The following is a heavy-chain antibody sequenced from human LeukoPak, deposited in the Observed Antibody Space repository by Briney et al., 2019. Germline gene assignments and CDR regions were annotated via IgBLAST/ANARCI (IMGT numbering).Heavy chain of an antibody. J-gene: IGHJ4*02. CDR3: AKERSTYSGSYYDYYFDY. CDR1: GFTLRGYA. D-gene: IGHD1-26*01. CDR2: ISGSGFGT. V-gene: IGHV3-23*01. Sequence: GGSLRLSCAASGFTLRGYAISWVRQSPGKGLEWVSAISGSGFGTYYADSVKGRFTISRDNSKSTLYLQMNSLRAEDTAVYYCAKERSTYSGSYYDYYFDYWGQGTLVTVSS.